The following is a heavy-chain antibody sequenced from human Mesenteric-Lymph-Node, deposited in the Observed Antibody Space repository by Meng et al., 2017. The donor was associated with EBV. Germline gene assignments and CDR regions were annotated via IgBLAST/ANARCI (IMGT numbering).Heavy chain of an antibody. CDR3: AGGDYVNQFNY. V-gene: IGHV4-30-2*06. CDR1: GGSVNSGGYS. Sequence: HLDLKESGSGLVKPSQTLSLTCTVSGGSVNSGGYSWSWIRQSPEKGLEWIGYVHHSGLTYYNPSLETRVIISLERSKNQFSLKLTSVTAADTAVYYCAGGDYVNQFNYWGQGTLVTVSS. D-gene: IGHD4-17*01. CDR2: VHHSGLT. J-gene: IGHJ4*02.